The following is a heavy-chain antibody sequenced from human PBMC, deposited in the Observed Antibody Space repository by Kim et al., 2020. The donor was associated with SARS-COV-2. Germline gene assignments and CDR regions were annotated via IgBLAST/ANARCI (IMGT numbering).Heavy chain of an antibody. J-gene: IGHJ4*02. CDR3: GRGQQWLIKN. CDR2: ISRDGGEI. CDR1: GFTFDDYA. V-gene: IGHV3-43*02. D-gene: IGHD6-19*01. Sequence: GGSLRLSCAASGFTFDDYAIQWVRQVPGKGLEWVSLISRDGGEIKYADSVKGRFTISRDNSKKSVYLQRNSLRSEDTALDYCGRGQQWLIKNWGQGTQVTVSS.